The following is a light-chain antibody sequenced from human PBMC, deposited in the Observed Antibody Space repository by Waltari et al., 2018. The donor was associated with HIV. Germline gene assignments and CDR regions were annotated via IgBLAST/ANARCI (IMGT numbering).Light chain of an antibody. CDR1: RSNIGAGHF. CDR3: QSYDSSLRASV. J-gene: IGLJ2*01. CDR2: SDI. V-gene: IGLV1-40*01. Sequence: QSALTQPPSVSGAPGQRVTISCTGNRSNIGAGHFVHWYQPLPGTATKLLVYSDINRPSGVPDRFSGSKSGTSASLVITGLQAEDEADYYCQSYDSSLRASVFGGGTKLTVL.